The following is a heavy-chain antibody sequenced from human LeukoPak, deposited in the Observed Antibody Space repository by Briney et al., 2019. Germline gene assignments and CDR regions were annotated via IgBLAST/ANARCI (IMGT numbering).Heavy chain of an antibody. J-gene: IGHJ4*02. CDR1: GFTFSDYY. CDR3: ARPINDFWSGPLDY. CDR2: IYSGGST. V-gene: IGHV3-66*04. D-gene: IGHD3-3*01. Sequence: GGSLRLSCAASGFTFSDYYMSWIRQAPGKGLEWVSVIYSGGSTYYADSVKGRFTISRDNSKNTLYLQMNSLRAEDTAVYYCARPINDFWSGPLDYWGQGTLVTVSS.